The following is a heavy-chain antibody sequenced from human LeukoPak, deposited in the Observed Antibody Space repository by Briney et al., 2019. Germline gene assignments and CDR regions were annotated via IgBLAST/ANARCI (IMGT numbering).Heavy chain of an antibody. CDR3: ARCDGASLYYYYMDV. Sequence: SETLSLTCTVSGGSISDYYWSWIRQPPGKGLEWIGYIYYSGSTNYNPSLKSRVTISVDTSKNQFSLELSSVTAADTAVYYCARCDGASLYYYYMDVWGKGTTVTVSS. CDR1: GGSISDYY. V-gene: IGHV4-59*08. D-gene: IGHD4-17*01. J-gene: IGHJ6*03. CDR2: IYYSGST.